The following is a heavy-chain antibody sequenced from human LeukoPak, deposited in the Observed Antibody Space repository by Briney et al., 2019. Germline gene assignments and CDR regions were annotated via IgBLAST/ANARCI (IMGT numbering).Heavy chain of an antibody. CDR2: INSDGSST. J-gene: IGHJ4*02. V-gene: IGHV3-74*01. Sequence: GGSLRLSCAASGFTFSSYGMHWVRQAPGKGLVWVSRINSDGSSTDYADSVKGRFTISRDNAKNTLYLQMNTLRDEDTAVYYCARESGSDYFDYWGQGTLVTVSS. CDR1: GFTFSSYG. D-gene: IGHD6-25*01. CDR3: ARESGSDYFDY.